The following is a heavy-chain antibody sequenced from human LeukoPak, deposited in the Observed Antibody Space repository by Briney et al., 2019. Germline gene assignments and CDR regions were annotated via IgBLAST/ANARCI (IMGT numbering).Heavy chain of an antibody. D-gene: IGHD2-15*01. V-gene: IGHV1-8*02. CDR3: ARRRVAATPFSYYYMDV. CDR1: GGTFSSYA. CDR2: MNPNSGNT. Sequence: GASVKVSCKASGGTFSSYAISWVRQATGQGLEWMGWMNPNSGNTGYAQKFQGRVTMTRNTSISTAYMELSSLRSEDTAVYYCARRRVAATPFSYYYMDVWGKGTTVTVSS. J-gene: IGHJ6*03.